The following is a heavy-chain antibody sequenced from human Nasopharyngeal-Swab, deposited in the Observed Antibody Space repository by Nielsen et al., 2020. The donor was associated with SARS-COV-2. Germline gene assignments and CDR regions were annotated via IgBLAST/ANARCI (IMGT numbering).Heavy chain of an antibody. J-gene: IGHJ6*02. Sequence: SETLSPTSTVSGGSISSYYWSWIRQPPGKGLEWIGYIYYSGSTNYNPSFKSRVTIAVDTSKNQFSLKLSSVTAADTAVYYCARDRKAAAGYYYYCMDVWGQGTTVTVSS. CDR1: GGSISSYY. D-gene: IGHD6-13*01. CDR2: IYYSGST. CDR3: ARDRKAAAGYYYYCMDV. V-gene: IGHV4-59*01.